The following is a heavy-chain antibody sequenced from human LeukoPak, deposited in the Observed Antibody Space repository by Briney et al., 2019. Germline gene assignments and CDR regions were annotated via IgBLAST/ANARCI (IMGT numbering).Heavy chain of an antibody. CDR1: GFTFSGYG. D-gene: IGHD4-17*01. J-gene: IGHJ6*02. Sequence: PGGSLRLSCAASGFTFSGYGMHWVRQAPGKGLEWVAVIWYDGSNKYYADSVKGRFTISRDNSKNTLYLQMNSLRAEDTAVYYCALNGDYVFGYYYYYGMDVWGQGTTVTVSS. CDR3: ALNGDYVFGYYYYYGMDV. CDR2: IWYDGSNK. V-gene: IGHV3-33*01.